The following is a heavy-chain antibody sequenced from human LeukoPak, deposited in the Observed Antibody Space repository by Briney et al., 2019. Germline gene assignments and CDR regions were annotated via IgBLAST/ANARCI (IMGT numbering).Heavy chain of an antibody. V-gene: IGHV1-18*01. CDR2: ISAYNGNT. Sequence: ASVKVSCKASGYTFTSYGITWVRQAPGQGLEWMGWISAYNGNTSYAQKFQGRVTMTRDTSTSTVYMELSSLRSEDTAMYYCARDPSNYLRYFDYWGQGTLVTVSS. J-gene: IGHJ4*02. CDR1: GYTFTSYG. CDR3: ARDPSNYLRYFDY. D-gene: IGHD5-24*01.